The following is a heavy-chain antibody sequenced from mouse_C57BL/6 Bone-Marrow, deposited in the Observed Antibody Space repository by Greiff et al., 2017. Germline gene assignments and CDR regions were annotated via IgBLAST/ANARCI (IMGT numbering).Heavy chain of an antibody. V-gene: IGHV7-1*01. CDR1: GFTFSDFY. CDR3: ARDAGRWLLPYWYFDV. Sequence: EVKVVESGGGLVQSGRSLRLSCATSGFTFSDFYMEWVRQAPGKGLEWIAASRNKANDYTTEYSASVKGRFIVSRDTSQSILYLQMNALRAEDTAIYYCARDAGRWLLPYWYFDVWGTGTTVTVSS. D-gene: IGHD2-3*01. J-gene: IGHJ1*03. CDR2: SRNKANDYTT.